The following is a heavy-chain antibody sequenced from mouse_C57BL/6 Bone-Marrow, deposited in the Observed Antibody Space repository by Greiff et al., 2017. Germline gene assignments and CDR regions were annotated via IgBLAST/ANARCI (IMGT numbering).Heavy chain of an antibody. D-gene: IGHD1-1*01. CDR2: ISSGGDYI. CDR1: GFTFSSYA. J-gene: IGHJ1*03. V-gene: IGHV5-9-1*02. Sequence: KVVESGEGLVKPGGSLKLSCAASGFTFSSYAMSWVRQTPEKRLEWVAYISSGGDYIYYADTVKGRFTISRDNARNTLYLQMSSLKSEDTAMYYCTSLYYYGWYFDVWGTGTTVTVSS. CDR3: TSLYYYGWYFDV.